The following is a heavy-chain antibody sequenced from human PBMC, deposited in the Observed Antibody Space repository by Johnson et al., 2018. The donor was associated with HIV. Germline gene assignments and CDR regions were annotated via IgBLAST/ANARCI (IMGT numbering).Heavy chain of an antibody. D-gene: IGHD3-22*01. J-gene: IGHJ3*02. CDR2: ISSSATTI. CDR3: AKPYYYDSSDAFDI. V-gene: IGHV3-11*01. CDR1: GFTFSDYS. Sequence: QVQLVESGGGLVKPGGSLRLSCAASGFTFSDYSMSWIRQAPGKGLEWVSYISSSATTIHYADSVKGRITISRDKAKNSLFLQMNSLRAEDTALYYCAKPYYYDSSDAFDIWGQGTMVTVSS.